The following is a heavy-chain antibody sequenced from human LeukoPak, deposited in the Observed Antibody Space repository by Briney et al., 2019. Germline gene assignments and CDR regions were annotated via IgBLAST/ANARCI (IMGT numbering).Heavy chain of an antibody. CDR1: GGSISSYY. CDR3: ARLGIGVVPTAMLGDYYFDY. CDR2: IYYSGST. V-gene: IGHV4-59*08. D-gene: IGHD2-2*01. Sequence: SETLSLTCTVSGGSISSYYWSWIRQPPGKGLEWIGYIYYSGSTKYNPSLKSRVTISVDPSKTQSPLQLASVAAADTAVYYFARLGIGVVPTAMLGDYYFDYWGQGTLVTASS. J-gene: IGHJ4*02.